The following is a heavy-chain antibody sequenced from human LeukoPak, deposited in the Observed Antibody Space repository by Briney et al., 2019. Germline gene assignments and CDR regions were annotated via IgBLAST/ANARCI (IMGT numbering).Heavy chain of an antibody. V-gene: IGHV3-21*01. CDR2: ISSSSSYI. Sequence: GGSLRLSCAASGFTFSNYGMNWVRQAPGKGLEWVSSISSSSSYIYYADSVKGRFTISRDNSKNTLYLQMNSLRAEDTAVYYCARSIAVAGTFDYWGQGTLVTVSS. CDR1: GFTFSNYG. J-gene: IGHJ4*02. D-gene: IGHD6-19*01. CDR3: ARSIAVAGTFDY.